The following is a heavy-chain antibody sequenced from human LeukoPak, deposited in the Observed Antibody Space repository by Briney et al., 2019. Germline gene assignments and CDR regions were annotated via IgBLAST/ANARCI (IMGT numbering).Heavy chain of an antibody. D-gene: IGHD6-13*01. V-gene: IGHV3-30*02. Sequence: GGSLRLSCAASGFTFSSYSMNWVRQAPGKGLEWVAFIRYDGSNKYYADSVKGRFTISRDNSKNTLYLQMNSLRAEDTAVYYCAKDSTSSSWFPAPSNWFDPWGQGTMVTVSS. CDR3: AKDSTSSSWFPAPSNWFDP. J-gene: IGHJ5*01. CDR2: IRYDGSNK. CDR1: GFTFSSYS.